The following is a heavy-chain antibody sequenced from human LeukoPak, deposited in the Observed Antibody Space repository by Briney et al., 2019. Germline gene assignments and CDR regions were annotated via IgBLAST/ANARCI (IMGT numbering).Heavy chain of an antibody. Sequence: SETLSLTCAVYGGSFSGYYWSWIRQPPGKGLEWIGEINHSGSTNYNPSLKSRVTISVDTSKNQFSLKLSSVTAADTAVYYCARRVRGRATYYYDSSGYNYWGQGTLVTVSS. CDR3: ARRVRGRATYYYDSSGYNY. CDR1: GGSFSGYY. J-gene: IGHJ4*02. CDR2: INHSGST. V-gene: IGHV4-34*01. D-gene: IGHD3-22*01.